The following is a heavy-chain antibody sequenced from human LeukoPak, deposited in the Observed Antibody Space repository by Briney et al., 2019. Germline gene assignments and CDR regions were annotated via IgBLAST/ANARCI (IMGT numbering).Heavy chain of an antibody. J-gene: IGHJ6*02. D-gene: IGHD6-6*01. CDR2: INPNSGGT. Sequence: ASVKVSCKASGYTFTGYYMHWVRRAPGQGLEWMGWINPNSGGTNYAQKFQGRVTMTRDTSISTAYMELSRLRSDDTAVYYCARDRSSAESPYGMDVWGQGTTVTVSS. CDR1: GYTFTGYY. CDR3: ARDRSSAESPYGMDV. V-gene: IGHV1-2*02.